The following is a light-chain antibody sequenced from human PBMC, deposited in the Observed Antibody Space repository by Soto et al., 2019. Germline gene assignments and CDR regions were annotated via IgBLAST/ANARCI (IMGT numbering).Light chain of an antibody. Sequence: DIQMTQSPSTLSASVGDSVTITCRASQSISINLAWYQQKPGKAPNLLIYKASTLESGVPSRFSGSGSGTEFTLTISSLQPDDFATYYCQHYNSYPWTFGQGTKVEIK. CDR2: KAS. J-gene: IGKJ1*01. V-gene: IGKV1-5*03. CDR1: QSISIN. CDR3: QHYNSYPWT.